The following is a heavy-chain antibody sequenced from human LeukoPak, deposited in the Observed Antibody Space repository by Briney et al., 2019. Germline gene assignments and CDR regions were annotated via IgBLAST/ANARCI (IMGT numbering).Heavy chain of an antibody. CDR2: ISSSSSYI. CDR1: GFTFSSYS. V-gene: IGHV3-21*01. J-gene: IGHJ6*03. CDR3: ARVAGWPNSFHYYYMDV. D-gene: IGHD1-7*01. Sequence: GGSLRLSCAASGFTFSSYSMNWVRQAPGKGLEWVSSISSSSSYIYYADSVKGRFTISRDNAKNSLYLQMNSLRAEDTAVYYCARVAGWPNSFHYYYMDVWGKGTTVTVSS.